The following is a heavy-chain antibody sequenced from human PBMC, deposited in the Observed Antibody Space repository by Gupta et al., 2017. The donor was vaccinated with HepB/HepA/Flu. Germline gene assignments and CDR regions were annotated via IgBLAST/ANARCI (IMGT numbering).Heavy chain of an antibody. D-gene: IGHD5-24*01. J-gene: IGHJ3*02. CDR2: ISSSSSYI. V-gene: IGHV3-21*01. CDR3: ARERRDDYNSRAFDI. Sequence: EVQLVESGGGLVKPGGSLRLSCAASGFTFSSYSMNWVRQAPGKGLEWVSSISSSSSYIYYADSVKGRFTISRDNAKNSLYLQMNSLRAEDTAVYYCARERRDDYNSRAFDIWGQGTMVTVSS. CDR1: GFTFSSYS.